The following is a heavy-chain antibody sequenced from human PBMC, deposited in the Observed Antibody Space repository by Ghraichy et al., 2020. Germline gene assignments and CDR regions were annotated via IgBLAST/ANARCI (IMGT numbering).Heavy chain of an antibody. CDR1: GDSVSSNSAA. V-gene: IGHV6-1*01. CDR3: ARDRYGDDYSGSYLDARYFDY. D-gene: IGHD1-26*01. J-gene: IGHJ4*02. Sequence: SQTLSLTCAISGDSVSSNSAAWNWIRQSPSRGLEWLGRTYYRSKWYNDYAVSVKSRITINPDTSKNQFSLQLNSVTPEDTAVYYCARDRYGDDYSGSYLDARYFDYWGQGTLVTVSS. CDR2: TYYRSKWYN.